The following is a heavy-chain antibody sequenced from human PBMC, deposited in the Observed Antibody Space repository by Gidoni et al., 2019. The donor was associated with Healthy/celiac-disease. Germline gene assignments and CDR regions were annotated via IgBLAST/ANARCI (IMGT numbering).Heavy chain of an antibody. J-gene: IGHJ6*02. V-gene: IGHV1-58*01. CDR1: GFPFTSSA. D-gene: IGHD4-17*01. CDR3: AAIYGADYYYYYGMDV. Sequence: QMQLVQSGPEVKKPGPSVKVSCTASGFPFTSSAVQRVRQARGQRLEWIGWIFVGSGNTNYTQKFQERVTITRDMSTSTAYRELSSLRSEDTAVYCCAAIYGADYYYYYGMDVWGQGTTVTVSS. CDR2: IFVGSGNT.